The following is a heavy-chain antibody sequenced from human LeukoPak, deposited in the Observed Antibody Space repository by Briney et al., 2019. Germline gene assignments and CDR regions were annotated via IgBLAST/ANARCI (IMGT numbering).Heavy chain of an antibody. CDR1: GGTFSSYA. CDR2: IIPILGIA. J-gene: IGHJ4*02. Sequence: SVKVSCKASGGTFSSYAISWVRQAPGQGLEWMGRIIPILGIANYAQKFQGRVTITADKSTSTAYMELSSLRAEDTAVYYCARDAYSSGWFDYWGQGTLVTVSS. D-gene: IGHD6-19*01. CDR3: ARDAYSSGWFDY. V-gene: IGHV1-69*04.